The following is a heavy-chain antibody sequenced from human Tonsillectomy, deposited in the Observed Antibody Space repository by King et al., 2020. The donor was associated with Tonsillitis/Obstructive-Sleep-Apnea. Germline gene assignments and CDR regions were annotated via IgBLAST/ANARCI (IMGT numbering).Heavy chain of an antibody. CDR1: GFTFSIYA. D-gene: IGHD3-22*01. Sequence: VQLVESGGGLVQPGGSLRLSCVASGFTFSIYAMTWVRQAPGKGLEWVSLISGSGGSTYYADSVKGRFTISRDNSKSTLYLQMNSLRVEDTAVYYCAKDSDRSGYYPSNYYYMDVWGKGTTVTVSS. CDR2: ISGSGGST. J-gene: IGHJ6*03. V-gene: IGHV3-23*04. CDR3: AKDSDRSGYYPSNYYYMDV.